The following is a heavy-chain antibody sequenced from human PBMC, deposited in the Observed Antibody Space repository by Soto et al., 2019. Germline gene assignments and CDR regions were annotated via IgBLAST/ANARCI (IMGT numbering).Heavy chain of an antibody. V-gene: IGHV3-23*01. J-gene: IGHJ4*02. CDR1: GFTFSSYA. Sequence: EVQLLESGGGLVQPGGSLRLSCAASGFTFSSYAMSWVRQAPGKGLEWVSGISGSGGSTYYADSVKGRFTISRDNSKITXXXXXNXLRAEDTAVYYCAKGTCKSGGSCYSTFDYWGQGTLVTVSS. CDR2: ISGSGGST. CDR3: AKGTCKSGGSCYSTFDY. D-gene: IGHD2-15*01.